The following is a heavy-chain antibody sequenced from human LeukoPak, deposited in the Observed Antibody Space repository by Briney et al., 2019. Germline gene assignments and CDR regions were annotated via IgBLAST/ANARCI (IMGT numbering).Heavy chain of an antibody. Sequence: GGSLRLSCAASGFTFSGSAMHWVRQASGKGLEWVGRIRSKANSYATAYAASVKGRFTISRDDPKNTAYLQMNSLKTEDTAVYYCTSRGSCSSTSCPGLYYYYYMDVWGKGTTVTVSS. D-gene: IGHD2-2*01. CDR1: GFTFSGSA. J-gene: IGHJ6*03. V-gene: IGHV3-73*01. CDR2: IRSKANSYAT. CDR3: TSRGSCSSTSCPGLYYYYYMDV.